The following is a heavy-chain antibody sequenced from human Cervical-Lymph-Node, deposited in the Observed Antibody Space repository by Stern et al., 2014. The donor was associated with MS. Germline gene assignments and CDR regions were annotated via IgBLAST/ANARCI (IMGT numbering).Heavy chain of an antibody. D-gene: IGHD1-1*01. Sequence: EVQLLESGAEVKKPRDSLKISCKGSGYTFSKNWIAWVRQRPGKGLEWMGIIYPDDSDTRYSPSFQGQVTMSADKAFNTAYLPWNSLKPPAPPIYSGARPPPRRNSNDPNFGLDVWGQGTTVTVSS. V-gene: IGHV5-51*03. CDR3: ARPPPRRNSNDPNFGLDV. J-gene: IGHJ6*02. CDR2: IYPDDSDT. CDR1: GYTFSKNW.